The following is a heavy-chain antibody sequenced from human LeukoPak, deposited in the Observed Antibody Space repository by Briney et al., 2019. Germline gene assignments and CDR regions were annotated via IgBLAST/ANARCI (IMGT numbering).Heavy chain of an antibody. V-gene: IGHV1-69*04. Sequence: ASVKVSCKASGGTFSSYAISWVRQAPGQGLEWMGRIIPILGIANYAQKFQGRVTITADKSTSTAYMELSSLRSEDTAVYYCARDKELIVGATFHYYGMDVWGQGTTVTVSS. J-gene: IGHJ6*02. CDR2: IIPILGIA. D-gene: IGHD1-26*01. CDR3: ARDKELIVGATFHYYGMDV. CDR1: GGTFSSYA.